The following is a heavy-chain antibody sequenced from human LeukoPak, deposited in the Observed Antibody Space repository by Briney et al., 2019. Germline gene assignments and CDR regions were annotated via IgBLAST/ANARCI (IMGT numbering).Heavy chain of an antibody. CDR3: SRDHGGGWYAFVVY. D-gene: IGHD6-19*01. CDR2: ISGSGENK. V-gene: IGHV3-23*01. CDR1: GFTFSAYS. J-gene: IGHJ4*02. Sequence: PGGSLRLSCAASGFTFSAYSMTWVRQAPGKGPEWVSSISGSGENKYFAASMKGRFTISRNNFKNSLSLQLNILRRHEPALYYFSRDHGGGWYAFVVYWGQGALVTVSS.